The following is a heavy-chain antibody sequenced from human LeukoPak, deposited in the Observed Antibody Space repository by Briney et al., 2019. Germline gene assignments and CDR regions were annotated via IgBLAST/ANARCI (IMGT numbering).Heavy chain of an antibody. CDR2: IYYSGNT. CDR1: GGSISSSSYY. CDR3: ARLQSRKMYYYEWDAFDI. V-gene: IGHV4-39*01. Sequence: SETLSLTCTVSGGSISSSSYYWGWIRQPPGKGLEWIGSIYYSGNTYYNPSLKSRVTISVDTSKNQFSLKLSSVTAADTAVYYCARLQSRKMYYYEWDAFDIWGQGTMVTVSS. D-gene: IGHD3-22*01. J-gene: IGHJ3*02.